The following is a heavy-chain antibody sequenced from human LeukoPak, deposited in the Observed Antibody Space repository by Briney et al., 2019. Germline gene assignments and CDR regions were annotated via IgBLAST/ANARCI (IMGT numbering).Heavy chain of an antibody. D-gene: IGHD6-19*01. V-gene: IGHV3-21*01. CDR1: GFDFSSYY. CDR3: DVVHSFGWHTFDY. J-gene: IGHJ4*02. CDR2: ISSSSSNI. Sequence: PGGSLRLSCAASGFDFSSYYLNWVRQAPGKGLEWVSSISSSSSNIFYSDLVKGRFTISRDNAKNSLYLQMNSLRAEDTAVYYFDVVHSFGWHTFDYWGQGTLVTVSS.